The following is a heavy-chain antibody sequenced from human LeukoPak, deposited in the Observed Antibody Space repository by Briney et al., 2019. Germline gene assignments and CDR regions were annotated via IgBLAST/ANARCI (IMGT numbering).Heavy chain of an antibody. Sequence: SETLSLTCAVYGGSFSGYYWSWIRQPPGKGLEWIGEINHSGSTNYNPSLKSRVTISVDTSKNQFSLKLCSVTAADTAVYYCARQIAAAAGTGGDGAFDIWGQGTMVTVSS. CDR3: ARQIAAAAGTGGDGAFDI. J-gene: IGHJ3*02. V-gene: IGHV4-34*01. D-gene: IGHD6-13*01. CDR1: GGSFSGYY. CDR2: INHSGST.